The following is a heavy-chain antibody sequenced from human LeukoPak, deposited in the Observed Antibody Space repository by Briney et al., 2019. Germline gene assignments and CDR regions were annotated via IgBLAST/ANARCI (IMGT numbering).Heavy chain of an antibody. CDR2: INHSGST. CDR3: ARGRDIVVVVAAFDY. J-gene: IGHJ4*02. D-gene: IGHD2-15*01. V-gene: IGHV4-34*01. Sequence: SETLSLTCAVYGGSFSGYYWSWIRQPPGKGLEWIGEINHSGSTNYNPSLKSRVTISVDTSKNQFSLKLSSVTAADTALYYCARGRDIVVVVAAFDYWGQGTLVTVSS. CDR1: GGSFSGYY.